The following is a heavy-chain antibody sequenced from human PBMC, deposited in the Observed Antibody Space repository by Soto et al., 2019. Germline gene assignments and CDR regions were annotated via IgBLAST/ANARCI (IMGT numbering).Heavy chain of an antibody. Sequence: RASVKVSCKASGYTFTSYAMHWVRQDPGQRLEWLGWIDAGNGNTEYSQKFQDRVTITRDTSASTAYMELSSLRSEDTAVYSCARGSISGWPLDCWGQGTLVTVSS. J-gene: IGHJ4*02. CDR2: IDAGNGNT. CDR1: GYTFTSYA. D-gene: IGHD6-19*01. V-gene: IGHV1-3*01. CDR3: ARGSISGWPLDC.